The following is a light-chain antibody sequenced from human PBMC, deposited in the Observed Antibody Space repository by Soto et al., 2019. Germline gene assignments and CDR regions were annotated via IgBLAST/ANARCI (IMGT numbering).Light chain of an antibody. J-gene: IGKJ2*01. CDR3: QQCGGSPYT. V-gene: IGKV3-20*01. CDR1: QSVRSNY. CDR2: GAS. Sequence: EIVLTQSPGTLSLSPGERATLSCRASQSVRSNYLAWYQQKPGQAPRLLIYGASSRATGIPDRFSGTGSGPDFTLPISRLEPEDFAVYYCQQCGGSPYTFGQGTKLEIK.